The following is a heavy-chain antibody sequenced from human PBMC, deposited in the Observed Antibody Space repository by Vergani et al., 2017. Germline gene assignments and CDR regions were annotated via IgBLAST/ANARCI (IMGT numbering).Heavy chain of an antibody. CDR1: GYTITELS. J-gene: IGHJ5*02. Sequence: QVQLVQSGAEVKQPGASVKVSCKVSGYTITELSMHWVRQAPGKGLEWLGGFDPEDGETIYAQKFQGRVTMTEDTSTDTAYMELSSLRSEDTAVYYCAKAQIAVAGTTSRAEYWFDPWGQGTLVTVSS. V-gene: IGHV1-24*01. D-gene: IGHD6-19*01. CDR3: AKAQIAVAGTTSRAEYWFDP. CDR2: FDPEDGET.